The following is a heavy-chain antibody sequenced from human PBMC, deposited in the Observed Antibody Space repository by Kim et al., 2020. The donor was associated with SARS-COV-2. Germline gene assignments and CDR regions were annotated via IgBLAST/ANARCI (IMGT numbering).Heavy chain of an antibody. J-gene: IGHJ4*02. V-gene: IGHV4-61*03. Sequence: KRYLQGRVAISLDTSKNHFSLQMNSVTAADTAVYYCARGVSAGPLYYFDYWGQGSLVTVSS. D-gene: IGHD6-19*01. CDR3: ARGVSAGPLYYFDY.